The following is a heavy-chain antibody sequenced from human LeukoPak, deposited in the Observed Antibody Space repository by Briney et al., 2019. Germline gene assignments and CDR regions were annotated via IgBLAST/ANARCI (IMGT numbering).Heavy chain of an antibody. D-gene: IGHD3-10*01. V-gene: IGHV3-11*06. CDR3: ARDKYGSGSPSFDP. CDR1: GFTFSDYY. Sequence: PGGSLRLSCAASGFTFSDYYMSWIRQAPGKGLEWVSYISSGSSYTNYADSVKGRFTISRDNAKNSLYLQMNSLRAEDTAVYYCARDKYGSGSPSFDPWGQGTLVTVSS. CDR2: ISSGSSYT. J-gene: IGHJ5*02.